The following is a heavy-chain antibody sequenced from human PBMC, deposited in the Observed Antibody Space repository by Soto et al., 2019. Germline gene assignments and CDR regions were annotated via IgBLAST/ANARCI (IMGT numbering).Heavy chain of an antibody. CDR3: AKGARYSSSPPRGYYYYMDV. D-gene: IGHD6-13*01. V-gene: IGHV3-9*01. CDR1: GFTFDDYA. J-gene: IGHJ6*03. CDR2: ISWNSGSI. Sequence: GGSLRLSCAASGFTFDDYAMHWVRQAPGKGLEWVSGISWNSGSIGYADSVKGRFTISRDNAKNSLYLQMNSLRAEDTALYYCAKGARYSSSPPRGYYYYMDVWGKGTTVTVSS.